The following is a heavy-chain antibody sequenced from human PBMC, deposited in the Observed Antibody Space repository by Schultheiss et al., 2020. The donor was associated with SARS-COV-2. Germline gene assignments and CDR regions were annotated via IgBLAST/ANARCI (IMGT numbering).Heavy chain of an antibody. CDR3: ARATYGGEYFDY. J-gene: IGHJ4*02. CDR1: GGSINNYY. CDR2: IYYSGST. V-gene: IGHV4-59*01. D-gene: IGHD3-10*01. Sequence: SETLSLTCTVSGGSINNYYWSWIRQPPGKGLEWIGYIYYSGSTNYNPSLKSRVTISLDTSKNQLSLKLSSVTAADTAVYYCARATYGGEYFDYWGQGTLVTVSS.